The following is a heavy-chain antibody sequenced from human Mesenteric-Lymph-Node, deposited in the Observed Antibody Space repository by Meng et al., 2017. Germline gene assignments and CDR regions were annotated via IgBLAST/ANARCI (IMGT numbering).Heavy chain of an antibody. D-gene: IGHD1-26*01. CDR1: GNTFSGYY. J-gene: IGHJ4*02. Sequence: ASVKVSCKASGNTFSGYYLHWVRQAPGQGPVWMGWINPDTGGTSYARKLQGRLTMTRETSISTAYMELSSLTSDDTAVYYCARIALFNYSSSWYLWYSGSYYSVAFDYWGQGTLVTVSS. CDR3: ARIALFNYSSSWYLWYSGSYYSVAFDY. CDR2: INPDTGGT. V-gene: IGHV1-2*02.